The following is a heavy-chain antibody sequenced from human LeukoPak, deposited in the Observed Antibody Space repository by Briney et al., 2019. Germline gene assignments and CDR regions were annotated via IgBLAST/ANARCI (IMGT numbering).Heavy chain of an antibody. D-gene: IGHD3-3*01. V-gene: IGHV4-39*01. Sequence: SSETLSLTCTVSGGSISSSSYYWGWIRQPPGKGLEWIGSIYYSGSTYYNPSLKSRVTISVDTSKNQFSLKLSSVTAADTAVYYCARRGEYDFWTEIDYWGQGTLVTVSS. J-gene: IGHJ4*02. CDR2: IYYSGST. CDR3: ARRGEYDFWTEIDY. CDR1: GGSISSSSYY.